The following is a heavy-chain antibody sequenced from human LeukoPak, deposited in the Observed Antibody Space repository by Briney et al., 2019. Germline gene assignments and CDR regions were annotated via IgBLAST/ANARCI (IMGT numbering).Heavy chain of an antibody. D-gene: IGHD1-7*01. Sequence: GGSLRLSCAASGFTLSSYAMSWVRQAPGKGLEWVSSISSSSSYIYYADSVKGRFTISRDNAKNSLYLQMNSLRAEDTAVYYCAREVITGTSLGDYWGQGTLVTVSS. V-gene: IGHV3-21*01. CDR1: GFTLSSYA. CDR3: AREVITGTSLGDY. J-gene: IGHJ4*02. CDR2: ISSSSSYI.